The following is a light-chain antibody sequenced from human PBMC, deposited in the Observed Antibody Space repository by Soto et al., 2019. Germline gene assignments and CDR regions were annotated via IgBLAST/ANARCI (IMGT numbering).Light chain of an antibody. Sequence: QSALTQPPSASGSPGQSVTISCTGTSSDVGGYNYVSWYQQHPGKAPKLMIYEVSKRPSGVPDRFSGSKSGNTASLTVSGLQAEDEAHYYCSSYAGSNNFGVVFGGGTQLTVL. CDR1: SSDVGGYNY. CDR2: EVS. J-gene: IGLJ2*01. V-gene: IGLV2-8*01. CDR3: SSYAGSNNFGVV.